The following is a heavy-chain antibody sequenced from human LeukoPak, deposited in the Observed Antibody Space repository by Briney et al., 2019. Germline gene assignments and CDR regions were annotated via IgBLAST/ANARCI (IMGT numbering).Heavy chain of an antibody. Sequence: PSETLSLTCTVSGGSISTYYWSWIRQPPGKGLEWIGYIYYRGNTNYNPSLQSRVSISVDTSKNQFSLKLTSVTAADTAVYYCARLARGAYNYDACDIWGQGTMVTVSS. J-gene: IGHJ3*02. CDR1: GGSISTYY. CDR2: IYYRGNT. D-gene: IGHD5-24*01. CDR3: ARLARGAYNYDACDI. V-gene: IGHV4-59*08.